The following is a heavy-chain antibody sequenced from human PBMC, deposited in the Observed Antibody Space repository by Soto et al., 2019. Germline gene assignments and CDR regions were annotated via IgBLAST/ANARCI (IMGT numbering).Heavy chain of an antibody. CDR3: AKDMKWGGMTTIHYFDS. D-gene: IGHD4-17*01. CDR2: ISSNSDTI. V-gene: IGHV3-9*02. Sequence: EVQLVESGGGLVQPGRSLRLSCVASGFTADDYAMHWLRQAPGKGLEWVSGISSNSDTIDYADSVKGRFTISRDNAKNSLFLQMNSLRPEDTALYYCAKDMKWGGMTTIHYFDSWGQGTLVTVSS. CDR1: GFTADDYA. J-gene: IGHJ4*02.